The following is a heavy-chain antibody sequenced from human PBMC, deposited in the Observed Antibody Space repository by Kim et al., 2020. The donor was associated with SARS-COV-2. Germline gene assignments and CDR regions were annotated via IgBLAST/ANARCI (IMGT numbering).Heavy chain of an antibody. CDR2: IYYSGST. J-gene: IGHJ4*02. Sequence: SETLSLTCTVSGGSISSSSYYWGWIRQPPGKGLEWIGSIYYSGSTYYNPSLKSRVTISVDTSKNQFSLKLSSVTAADTAVYYCASRITMIVEEETDYWGQGTLVTDSS. D-gene: IGHD3-22*01. CDR3: ASRITMIVEEETDY. CDR1: GGSISSSSYY. V-gene: IGHV4-39*01.